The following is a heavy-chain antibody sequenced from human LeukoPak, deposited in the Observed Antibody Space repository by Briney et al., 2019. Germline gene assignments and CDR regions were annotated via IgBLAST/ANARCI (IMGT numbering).Heavy chain of an antibody. Sequence: GASVKVSCKASGYTFTSYGISWVRQATGQGLEWMGWMNPNSGYTGYAQKFQGRVTITRNTSISTAYMEVSSLRSEDTAVYYCARGSLYYDFWSGYYAFGNYYMDVWGKGTTVTVSS. CDR1: GYTFTSYG. CDR2: MNPNSGYT. CDR3: ARGSLYYDFWSGYYAFGNYYMDV. D-gene: IGHD3-3*01. V-gene: IGHV1-8*03. J-gene: IGHJ6*03.